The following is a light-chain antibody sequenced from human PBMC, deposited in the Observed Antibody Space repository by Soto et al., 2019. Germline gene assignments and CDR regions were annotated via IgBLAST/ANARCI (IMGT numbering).Light chain of an antibody. Sequence: QSALTQPRSMSGSPGQSVTISCTGTSSDVGGYNYVSWYQQHPGKAPKLMIYEVSKRPSGAPDRFSGSKSGNTASLTISGLQTEDEADYYCCSYAGTYTVLFGGGTKLTVL. CDR1: SSDVGGYNY. V-gene: IGLV2-11*01. CDR3: CSYAGTYTVL. CDR2: EVS. J-gene: IGLJ2*01.